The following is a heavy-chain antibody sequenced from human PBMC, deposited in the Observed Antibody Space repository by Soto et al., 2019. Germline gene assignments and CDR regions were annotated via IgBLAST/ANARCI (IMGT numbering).Heavy chain of an antibody. V-gene: IGHV4-34*01. CDR2: IDRSGRT. J-gene: IGHJ4*02. CDR1: SQSFSDYY. CDR3: ALWGSYRAFDN. D-gene: IGHD3-16*02. Sequence: KPSETLSLTCTLYSQSFSDYYGNWIRQTPGKGLEWVGEIDRSGRTKYNPSLKSRVAISVDTSKNQFSLKLTSMTAADTAVYYCALWGSYRAFDNWGQGTLVTVSS.